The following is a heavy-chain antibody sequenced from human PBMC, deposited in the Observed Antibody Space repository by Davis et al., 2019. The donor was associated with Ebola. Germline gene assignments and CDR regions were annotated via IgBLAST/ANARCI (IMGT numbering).Heavy chain of an antibody. D-gene: IGHD5-12*01. CDR1: GYIFSNYD. CDR3: ARVGSGYDLGYYYYGMDV. Sequence: SVKVSCKASGYIFSNYDINWVRQASGQGLEWMGGIIPIFGTANYAQKFQGRVTITADKSTSTAYMELSSLRSEDTAVYYCARVGSGYDLGYYYYGMDVWGQGTTVTVSS. CDR2: IIPIFGTA. V-gene: IGHV1-69*06. J-gene: IGHJ6*02.